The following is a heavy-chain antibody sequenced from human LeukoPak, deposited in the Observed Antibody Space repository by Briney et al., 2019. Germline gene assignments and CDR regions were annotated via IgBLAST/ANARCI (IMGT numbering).Heavy chain of an antibody. CDR3: ARAKYSSGWYMNY. CDR1: GYTFTGYY. J-gene: IGHJ4*02. CDR2: INHNSGGT. V-gene: IGHV1-2*02. Sequence: ASVKVSCTASGYTFTGYYMHWVRQAPGQGLEWMGWINHNSGGTNYAQKFQGRVTMTRDTSISTAYMELSRLRSDDTAVYYCARAKYSSGWYMNYWGQETLVTVSS. D-gene: IGHD6-19*01.